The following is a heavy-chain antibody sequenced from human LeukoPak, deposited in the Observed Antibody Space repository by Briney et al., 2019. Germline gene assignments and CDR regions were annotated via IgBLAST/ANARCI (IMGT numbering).Heavy chain of an antibody. CDR3: ARDCIVCHGFDY. J-gene: IGHJ4*02. CDR2: VSAYADNT. D-gene: IGHD2/OR15-2a*01. CDR1: GYTFINYG. Sequence: RASVKVSCKASGYTFINYGISWVRQAPGQGLEWMGRVSAYADNTNYVQKFQGRVTMTTDTSTSTAYMEVRSLRSDDTAIYYCARDCIVCHGFDYWGQGTLVTVSS. V-gene: IGHV1-18*01.